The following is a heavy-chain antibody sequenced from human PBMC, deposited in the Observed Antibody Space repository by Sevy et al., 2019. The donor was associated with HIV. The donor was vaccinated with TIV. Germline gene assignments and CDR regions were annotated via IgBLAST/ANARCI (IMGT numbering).Heavy chain of an antibody. CDR1: GGSISSYY. CDR2: FYYSGKN. J-gene: IGHJ4*02. D-gene: IGHD3-22*01. CDR3: ASEGPSYYDRSGYYRFDY. V-gene: IGHV4-59*01. Sequence: SETLSLTCSVSGGSISSYYWSWIRQPPGKGLEWIGSFYYSGKNIYSPSLKSRVTISVDTSKNQLSLKLRSVTAADTAVYYCASEGPSYYDRSGYYRFDYWRQGTLVTVSS.